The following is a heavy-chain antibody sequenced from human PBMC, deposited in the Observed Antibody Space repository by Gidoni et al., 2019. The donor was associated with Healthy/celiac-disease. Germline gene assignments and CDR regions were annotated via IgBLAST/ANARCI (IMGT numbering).Heavy chain of an antibody. Sequence: QVQLVESGGGVVQPGSALSVSCAASGWTFSSYGMHWVRQAPGKGLEWVAVISYDGSNKSYADSVKGRFTISRDNSKNTLYLQMHSLRAEDTAVYYCAKDTRYLWFGESALGDVWGQGPTVTVSS. CDR1: GWTFSSYG. V-gene: IGHV3-30*18. CDR2: ISYDGSNK. D-gene: IGHD3-10*01. CDR3: AKDTRYLWFGESALGDV. J-gene: IGHJ6*02.